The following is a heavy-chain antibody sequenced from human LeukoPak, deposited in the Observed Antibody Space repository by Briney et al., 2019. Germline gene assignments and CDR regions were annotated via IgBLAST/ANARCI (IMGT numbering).Heavy chain of an antibody. Sequence: PGGSLRLSCAASGFTVSRYWMNWVRQAPGKGLVWVSRINSDGSTTRYADSVKGRFTISRDNAKNTMYLQMNSLRAEDTAVYYCARENFYGMDVWGQGTTVTVSS. J-gene: IGHJ6*02. CDR2: INSDGSTT. V-gene: IGHV3-74*01. CDR1: GFTVSRYW. CDR3: ARENFYGMDV.